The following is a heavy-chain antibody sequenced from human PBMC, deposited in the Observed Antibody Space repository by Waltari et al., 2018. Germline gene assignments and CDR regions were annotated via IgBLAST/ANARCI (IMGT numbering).Heavy chain of an antibody. V-gene: IGHV3-21*01. J-gene: IGHJ5*02. Sequence: QLVESGGGLVKPGSSLRLSCAASGFSVSDYNMHWLRRAPGKGLEWVSSISSKSTDIYYADSVRGRFSISRDNAENSLFLQMNNLRGEDTAVYYCARDTIFYGSGSYDPWGQGTRVTVSS. D-gene: IGHD3-10*01. CDR3: ARDTIFYGSGSYDP. CDR1: GFSVSDYN. CDR2: ISSKSTDI.